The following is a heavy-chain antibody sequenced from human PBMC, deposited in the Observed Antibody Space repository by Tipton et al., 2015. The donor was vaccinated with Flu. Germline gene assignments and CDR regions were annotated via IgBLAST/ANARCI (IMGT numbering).Heavy chain of an antibody. CDR1: GGSITSKSYY. J-gene: IGHJ4*02. D-gene: IGHD3-10*02. CDR3: ARLSFYDVDLKNFYFED. Sequence: GLVKPSETLSLTCTVPGGSITSKSYYWVWIRQPPGKGLEWIGSITYSGNTYYNPSLRSRITMSIDRSRNQFSLKLTSVNVADTAVYYCARLSFYDVDLKNFYFEDWGQGTLVTVS. CDR2: ITYSGNT. V-gene: IGHV4-39*01.